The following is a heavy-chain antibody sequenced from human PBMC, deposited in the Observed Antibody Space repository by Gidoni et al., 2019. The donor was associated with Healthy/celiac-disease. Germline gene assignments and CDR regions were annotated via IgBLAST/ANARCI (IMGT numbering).Heavy chain of an antibody. CDR1: GGSISSSSYY. Sequence: QLQLQESGPGLVKPSETLSLTCTVSGGSISSSSYYWGWIRQPPGKGLEWIGSIYYSGSTYYNPSLKSRVTISVDTSKNQFSLKLSSVTAADTAVYYCARRGIAADENWFDPWGQGTLVTVSS. V-gene: IGHV4-39*01. CDR3: ARRGIAADENWFDP. D-gene: IGHD6-13*01. CDR2: IYYSGST. J-gene: IGHJ5*02.